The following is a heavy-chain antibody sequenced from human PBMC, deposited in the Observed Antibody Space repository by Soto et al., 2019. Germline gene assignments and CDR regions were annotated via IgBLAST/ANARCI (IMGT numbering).Heavy chain of an antibody. J-gene: IGHJ6*02. Sequence: ASVKVSCKASGYTFTSYGISWVRQAPGQGLEWMGWISAYKGNTNYAQKLRGRVTMTTDTSASTAYMELRSLRSDDTAVYYCARDSDYGDYEDYYGMDVWGQGTTVTVSS. V-gene: IGHV1-18*01. CDR1: GYTFTSYG. CDR2: ISAYKGNT. CDR3: ARDSDYGDYEDYYGMDV. D-gene: IGHD4-17*01.